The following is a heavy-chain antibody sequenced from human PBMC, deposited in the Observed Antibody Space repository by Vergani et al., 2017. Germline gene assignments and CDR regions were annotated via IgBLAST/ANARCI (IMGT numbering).Heavy chain of an antibody. V-gene: IGHV5-51*01. D-gene: IGHD3-16*01. Sequence: EVQLVESGGGLVQPGESLKISCKGSGYSFTSYWIGWVRQMPGKGLEWMGTIYPGDSHTRYSPSFQGQVTLSADKSISTAYLQWSSLKASDTAMYFCARQSLGAFDIWGQGTMVTVSS. J-gene: IGHJ3*02. CDR3: ARQSLGAFDI. CDR1: GYSFTSYW. CDR2: IYPGDSHT.